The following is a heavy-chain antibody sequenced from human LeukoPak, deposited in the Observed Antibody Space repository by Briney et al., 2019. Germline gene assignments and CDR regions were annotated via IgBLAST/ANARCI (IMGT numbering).Heavy chain of an antibody. CDR1: GGTFSIYA. D-gene: IGHD2-21*02. CDR3: ASSRDVLTGVFDY. Sequence: SVKVSCKASGGTFSIYAISWVRQAPGQGLEWMGRIIPIFGIANYAQKFQGRVTITADKSTSTAYMELSSLRSEDTAVYYCASSRDVLTGVFDYWGQGTLVTVSS. CDR2: IIPIFGIA. J-gene: IGHJ4*02. V-gene: IGHV1-69*04.